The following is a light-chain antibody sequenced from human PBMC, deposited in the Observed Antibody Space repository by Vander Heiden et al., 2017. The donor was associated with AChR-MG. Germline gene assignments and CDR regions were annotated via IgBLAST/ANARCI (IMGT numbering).Light chain of an antibody. CDR3: QQSDSTPLT. V-gene: IGKV1-39*01. CDR2: AAS. Sequence: DIQLTQSPSPLSASVGARVTITCRARESISSYLNWYQQKSGTAPKLLLYAASTLQSGVPSRFSGSGSGTEFTLSISSLQPEDFATYYCQQSDSTPLTFGGGTKLEIK. J-gene: IGKJ4*01. CDR1: ESISSY.